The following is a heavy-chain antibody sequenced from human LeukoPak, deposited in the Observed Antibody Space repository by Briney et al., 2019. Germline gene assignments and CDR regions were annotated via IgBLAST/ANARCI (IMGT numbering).Heavy chain of an antibody. CDR1: GYTFTGYY. D-gene: IGHD7-27*01. CDR2: INPNSGGT. J-gene: IGHJ4*02. Sequence: GASVKVSCKASGYTFTGYYMHWVRQAPGQGLEWMGWINPNSGGTNYAQKFQGRVTMTRDTSISTAYMELSRLRSDDTAVYYCARGGFGNWGSLLTLDYWGQGTLVTVSS. CDR3: ARGGFGNWGSLLTLDY. V-gene: IGHV1-2*02.